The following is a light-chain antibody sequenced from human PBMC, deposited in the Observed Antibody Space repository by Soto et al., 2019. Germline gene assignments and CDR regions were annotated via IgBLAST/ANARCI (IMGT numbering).Light chain of an antibody. CDR3: QSYDNNLSAYV. CDR1: SSNIGAGYD. J-gene: IGLJ1*01. CDR2: DNS. Sequence: QSALTQPPSVSGAPGQRVTISCTGSSSNIGAGYDVHWYQQFPGTAPKLLIYDNSNRPSGVPDRFSGSKSGTSASLAITGLQAEDEADYYCQSYDNNLSAYVFGTGTKLTVL. V-gene: IGLV1-40*01.